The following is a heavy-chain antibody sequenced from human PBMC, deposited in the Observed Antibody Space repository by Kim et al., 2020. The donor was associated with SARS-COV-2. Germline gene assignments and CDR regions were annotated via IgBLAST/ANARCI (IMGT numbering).Heavy chain of an antibody. CDR2: ISAYNGNT. V-gene: IGHV1-18*01. CDR3: ARDKGRGVTTWDYYYYGMDV. Sequence: ASVKVSCKASGYTFTSYGISWVRQAPGQGLEWMGWISAYNGNTNYAQKLQGRVTMTTDTSTSTAYMELRSLRSDDTAVYYCARDKGRGVTTWDYYYYGMDVWGQGTTVTVSS. CDR1: GYTFTSYG. D-gene: IGHD4-17*01. J-gene: IGHJ6*02.